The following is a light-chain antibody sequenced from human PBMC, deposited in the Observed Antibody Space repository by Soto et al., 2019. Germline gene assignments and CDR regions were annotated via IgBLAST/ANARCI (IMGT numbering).Light chain of an antibody. Sequence: IVLTQSPATLSLSPGERATLSCRASQNISSYLIWYQQKPGQAPRLLMYDVSNRATGIPARFSGGGSGTDFTLTISSLEPEDLAVYYCQQRSNWPRTFGQGTKVDIK. J-gene: IGKJ1*01. CDR3: QQRSNWPRT. CDR1: QNISSY. V-gene: IGKV3-11*01. CDR2: DVS.